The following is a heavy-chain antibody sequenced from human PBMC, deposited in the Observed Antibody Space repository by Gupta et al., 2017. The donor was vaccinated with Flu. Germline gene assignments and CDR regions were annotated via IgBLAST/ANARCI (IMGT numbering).Heavy chain of an antibody. Sequence: EVQLVESGGGLVKPGGSLRLSCAVSGFTFSSYNMNWVRQAPGKGLEWVSSISGSSTYIYYADSVRGRFTISRDNAKNSLYLQMNSLRAEDTAVYYCARLYCSGDTCYPYWGQGTLVTVSS. CDR1: GFTFSSYN. CDR3: ARLYCSGDTCYPY. D-gene: IGHD2-15*01. CDR2: ISGSSTYI. J-gene: IGHJ4*02. V-gene: IGHV3-21*06.